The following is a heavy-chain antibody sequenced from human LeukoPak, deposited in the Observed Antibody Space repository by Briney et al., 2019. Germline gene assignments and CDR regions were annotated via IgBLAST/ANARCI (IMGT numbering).Heavy chain of an antibody. CDR2: IRYDANIE. CDR3: AKGGSSSWDFFDY. J-gene: IGHJ4*02. D-gene: IGHD6-13*01. V-gene: IGHV3-30*02. CDR1: GFSFRSYG. Sequence: PGGSLRLSCAASGFSFRSYGMHWVRQAPGKGLEWVAFIRYDANIEYYADSVKGRFTISRDNSKNTLFLQMNSLRAVDTAVYYCAKGGSSSWDFFDYWGQGTLVIVSS.